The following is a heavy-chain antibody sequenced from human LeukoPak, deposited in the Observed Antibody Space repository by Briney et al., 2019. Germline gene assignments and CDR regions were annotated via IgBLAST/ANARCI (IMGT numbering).Heavy chain of an antibody. CDR1: GGSISSGGYS. CDR2: IYHSGST. V-gene: IGHV4-30-2*01. Sequence: SETLSLTCAVSGGSISSGGYSWSWIRQPPGKGLEWIGYIYHSGSTYYNPSLKSRVTISVDRSKNQFSLKLSSVTAADTAVYYCARGSCWVDPWGQGTLVTVSS. J-gene: IGHJ5*02. D-gene: IGHD1-26*01. CDR3: ARGSCWVDP.